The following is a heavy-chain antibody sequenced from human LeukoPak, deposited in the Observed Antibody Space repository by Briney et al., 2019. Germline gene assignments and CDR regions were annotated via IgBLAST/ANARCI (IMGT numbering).Heavy chain of an antibody. Sequence: GGSLRLSCAASGFTFSSYGMHWVRQAPGKGLEWVAFVQFDGSNKYYADSVKGRFTISRDNSKNTLYLQMSSLRAEDTAVYYCASHYMTTGSNPQPDYWGQGTLVTVSS. V-gene: IGHV3-30*02. D-gene: IGHD4-11*01. CDR2: VQFDGSNK. J-gene: IGHJ4*02. CDR1: GFTFSSYG. CDR3: ASHYMTTGSNPQPDY.